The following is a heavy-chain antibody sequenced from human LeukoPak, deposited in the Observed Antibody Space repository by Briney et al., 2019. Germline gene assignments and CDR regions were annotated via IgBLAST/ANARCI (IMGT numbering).Heavy chain of an antibody. Sequence: GTSLRLSCAASGFTFSNHGMHWVRQAPGKGLEWVAVVWYDGSNKYFADSVRGRFTISRDNAKNTLFLQMNSLRAEDTAVYYCATSGWANYFDYWGQGTLVTVSS. J-gene: IGHJ4*02. CDR1: GFTFSNHG. D-gene: IGHD6-19*01. V-gene: IGHV3-33*01. CDR2: VWYDGSNK. CDR3: ATSGWANYFDY.